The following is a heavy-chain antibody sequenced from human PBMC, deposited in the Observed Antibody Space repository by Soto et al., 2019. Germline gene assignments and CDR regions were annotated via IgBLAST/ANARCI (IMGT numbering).Heavy chain of an antibody. J-gene: IGHJ3*02. Sequence: PSETLSLTCTVSGDSSTRYYCSWIRQPPGKGLQWVGYIYYSGSTNYNPSLKSRVTISLDMSKNQFSLNLRSVSAADTAVYYCARGDYGGTAFEIWVQGTMVT. CDR2: IYYSGST. CDR1: GDSSTRYY. D-gene: IGHD4-17*01. V-gene: IGHV4-59*01. CDR3: ARGDYGGTAFEI.